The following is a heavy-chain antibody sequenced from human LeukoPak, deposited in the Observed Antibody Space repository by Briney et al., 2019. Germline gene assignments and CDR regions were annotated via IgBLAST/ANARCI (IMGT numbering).Heavy chain of an antibody. Sequence: SGTLSLTCAVSGASISSNNWWWSWVRQPPGKGLEWIGEIYHSGSTNYNPSLKSRVTMSVDKSKNQFSLKLSSVTAADTAVYYCAGAEPRGIIWHPYWGQGTLVTVSS. CDR3: AGAEPRGIIWHPY. J-gene: IGHJ4*02. V-gene: IGHV4-4*02. CDR2: IYHSGST. CDR1: GASISSNNW.